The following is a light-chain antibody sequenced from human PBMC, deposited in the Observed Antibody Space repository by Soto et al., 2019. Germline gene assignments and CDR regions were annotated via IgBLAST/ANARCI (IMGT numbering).Light chain of an antibody. CDR2: EVR. J-gene: IGLJ3*02. CDR1: NRDVGSYNL. Sequence: QSVLTQPASVSGSPGQSITIACTGTNRDVGSYNLVSWYQQRPGEAPKLIISEVRNRPSGISYRFTGSKSGNTASLTISGLQADDEADYYCSSYTTTSTLVFGGGTQLTVL. CDR3: SSYTTTSTLV. V-gene: IGLV2-14*01.